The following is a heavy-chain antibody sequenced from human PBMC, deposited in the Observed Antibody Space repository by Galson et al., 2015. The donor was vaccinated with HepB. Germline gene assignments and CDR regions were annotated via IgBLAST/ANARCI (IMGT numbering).Heavy chain of an antibody. CDR3: VRDYDWAFDY. CDR2: THYTSRWYF. V-gene: IGHV6-1*01. Sequence: CAISGDSVSRNTGAWNWIRQSPSRGLEWLGKTHYTSRWYFDYAISMKSRLTISPDTSKNQFSLQLLSVIPEDTAVYYCVRDYDWAFDYWGQGTPVTVSS. D-gene: IGHD1-1*01. J-gene: IGHJ4*02. CDR1: GDSVSRNTGA.